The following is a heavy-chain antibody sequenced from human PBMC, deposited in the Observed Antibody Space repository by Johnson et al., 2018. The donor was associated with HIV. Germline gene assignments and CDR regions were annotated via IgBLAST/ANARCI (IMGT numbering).Heavy chain of an antibody. CDR2: IHYDGSDN. D-gene: IGHD5-18*01. CDR3: AKNREYTSGFDAFDI. J-gene: IGHJ3*02. CDR1: GFTFGDYA. Sequence: QVQLVESGGGLVQPGRSLRLSCTASGFTFGDYAMHWVRQAPGKGLEWVAVIHYDGSDNYYADSVKGRFTISRDNSKNTLYLQMNSLRTEDTAVYYCAKNREYTSGFDAFDIWGRGTMITVSS. V-gene: IGHV3-30*02.